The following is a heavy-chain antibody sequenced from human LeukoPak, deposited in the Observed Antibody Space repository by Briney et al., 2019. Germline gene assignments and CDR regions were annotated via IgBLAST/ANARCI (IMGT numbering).Heavy chain of an antibody. CDR3: ARGFGDGYNYHFDY. CDR1: GGSISSYY. J-gene: IGHJ4*02. V-gene: IGHV4-59*01. CDR2: IYYSGST. Sequence: SETLSITCTVSGGSISSYYWSWIRQPPGKGLEWIGYIYYSGSTNYNPSLKSRVTISVDTSKNQFSLKLSSVTAADTAVYYCARGFGDGYNYHFDYWGQGTLVTVSS. D-gene: IGHD5-24*01.